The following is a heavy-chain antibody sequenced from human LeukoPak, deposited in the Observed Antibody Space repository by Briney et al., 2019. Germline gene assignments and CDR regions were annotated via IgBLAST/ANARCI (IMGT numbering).Heavy chain of an antibody. CDR3: ARGFPPYYYDSSGLIDY. CDR1: GYTFTRYD. D-gene: IGHD3-22*01. CDR2: MNTKSGYT. Sequence: ASVKVSCQASGYTFTRYDINWVRQATGQGLEWMGWMNTKSGYTGHAQKFQGRVTMTRNTSISTAYMELSSLRSEDTAVYYCARGFPPYYYDSSGLIDYWGQGTLVTVSS. J-gene: IGHJ4*02. V-gene: IGHV1-8*01.